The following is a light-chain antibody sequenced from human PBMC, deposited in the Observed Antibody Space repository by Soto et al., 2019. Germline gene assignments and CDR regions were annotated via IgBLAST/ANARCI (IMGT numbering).Light chain of an antibody. Sequence: QSALTQPASVSGSPGQSIAISCTGTNSDVGGYNYVSWYQHHPGKAPKLIIYEVSNRPSGVSNRFSGSKSGNTASLTISGLQAEDEADYYCSSYTSSPPWVFGRGTKLTVL. V-gene: IGLV2-14*01. J-gene: IGLJ3*02. CDR2: EVS. CDR3: SSYTSSPPWV. CDR1: NSDVGGYNY.